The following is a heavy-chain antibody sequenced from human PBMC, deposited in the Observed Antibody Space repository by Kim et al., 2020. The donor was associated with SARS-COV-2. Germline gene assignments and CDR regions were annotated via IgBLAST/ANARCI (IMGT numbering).Heavy chain of an antibody. CDR3: ARGVTTLYYFDY. J-gene: IGHJ4*02. Sequence: NYAQKFQGRVTITADESTSTAYMELSSLRSEDTAVYYCARGVTTLYYFDYWGQGTLVTVSS. D-gene: IGHD4-4*01. V-gene: IGHV1-69*01.